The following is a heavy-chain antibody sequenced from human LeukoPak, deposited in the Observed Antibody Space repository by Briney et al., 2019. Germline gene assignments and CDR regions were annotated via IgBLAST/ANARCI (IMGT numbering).Heavy chain of an antibody. CDR3: ARGRPGTGNYYFDL. CDR2: IHYTGST. Sequence: PSETLSLTCAVYGGSYSGYYWSWIRQPPGKGLEWVGEIHYTGSTNYKPPLKRRAAILGDTSKNQISLKLTSVTAADTALYYCARGRPGTGNYYFDLWGRGTLVTVSS. V-gene: IGHV4-34*01. J-gene: IGHJ2*01. CDR1: GGSYSGYY. D-gene: IGHD1-7*01.